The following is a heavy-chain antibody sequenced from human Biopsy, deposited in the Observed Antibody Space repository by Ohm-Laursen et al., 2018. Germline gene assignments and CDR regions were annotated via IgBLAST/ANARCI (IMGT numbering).Heavy chain of an antibody. CDR2: IYSSGST. J-gene: IGHJ5*02. CDR3: AREPRIAAVAYFDP. V-gene: IGHV4-4*07. Sequence: SDTLSLTCAVSGGSISNYYWSWIRQPAGKGLEWIGCIYSSGSTNYNPSLKSRVTMSVDTSKNQFSLILSSMTAADTAVYYCAREPRIAAVAYFDPWGQGTLVTVSS. CDR1: GGSISNYY. D-gene: IGHD6-13*01.